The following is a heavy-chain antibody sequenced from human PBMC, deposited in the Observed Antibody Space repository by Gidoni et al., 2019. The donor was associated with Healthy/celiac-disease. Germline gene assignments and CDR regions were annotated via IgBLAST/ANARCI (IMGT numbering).Heavy chain of an antibody. J-gene: IGHJ4*02. V-gene: IGHV4-59*01. D-gene: IGHD6-19*01. CDR1: GGSISSYY. Sequence: QVQLQESGPGLVKPSETRSLTCTVSGGSISSYYWSWIRQPPGKGLEWIGYIYYSGSTNYNPSLKSRVTISVDTSKNQFSLKLSSVTAADTAVYYCARDSGWPYYFDYWGQGTLVTVSS. CDR3: ARDSGWPYYFDY. CDR2: IYYSGST.